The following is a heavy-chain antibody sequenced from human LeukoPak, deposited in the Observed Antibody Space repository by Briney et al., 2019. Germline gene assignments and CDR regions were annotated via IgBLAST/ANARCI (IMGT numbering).Heavy chain of an antibody. CDR3: ARGRPTYYGLDV. J-gene: IGHJ6*02. CDR2: TYYTSKWYA. Sequence: SQTLSLTCGILGDSVSRNNAAWNWIRQSPSSGLEWLGRTYYTSKWYANYAESVKSRITVNADASKNQFSLHLDSVTPEDTAVYYCARGRPTYYGLDVWGLGTTVTVSS. V-gene: IGHV6-1*01. CDR1: GDSVSRNNAA.